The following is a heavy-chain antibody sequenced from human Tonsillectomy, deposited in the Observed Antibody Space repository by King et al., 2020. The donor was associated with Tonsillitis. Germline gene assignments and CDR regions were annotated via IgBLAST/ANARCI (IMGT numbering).Heavy chain of an antibody. J-gene: IGHJ4*02. CDR2: IKSKTDGGTT. V-gene: IGHV3-15*01. D-gene: IGHD4-23*01. CDR3: TTTDDYGGNWPLFLGDY. Sequence: VQLVESGGGLVKPGGSLRLSCAASGFTFSNAWMSWVRQAPGKGLEWVGRIKSKTDGGTTDYAAPVKGRFTISRDASKNTLYLQMNSLKTEDTAVYYCTTTDDYGGNWPLFLGDYWGQGTLVTVSS. CDR1: GFTFSNAW.